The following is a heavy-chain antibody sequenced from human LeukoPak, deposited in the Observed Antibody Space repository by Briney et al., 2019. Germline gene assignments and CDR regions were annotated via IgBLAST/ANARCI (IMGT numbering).Heavy chain of an antibody. J-gene: IGHJ3*02. D-gene: IGHD1/OR15-1a*01. V-gene: IGHV4-59*08. CDR1: GGSISSYY. Sequence: SETLSLTCTVSGGSISSYYWSWIRQPPGKGLEWIGYMYYSGNTNHNPSLKSRVTISVDTSKNHFSLKLSSVTAADTAVYYCARRTTAAFAFDIWGQGTMVTVSS. CDR3: ARRTTAAFAFDI. CDR2: MYYSGNT.